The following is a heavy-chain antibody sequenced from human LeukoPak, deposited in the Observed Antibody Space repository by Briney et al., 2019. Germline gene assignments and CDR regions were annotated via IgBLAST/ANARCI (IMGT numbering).Heavy chain of an antibody. CDR3: ASHYSNFLFDY. CDR2: ISYDGSNK. J-gene: IGHJ4*02. D-gene: IGHD4-11*01. V-gene: IGHV3-30-3*01. Sequence: GGSLRLSCAASGFTFSSYAMHWVRQAPGKGLEWVAVISYDGSNKYYADSVKGRFTISRDNSKNTLYLQMNSLRAEDTAVYYCASHYSNFLFDYWGQGTLVTVSS. CDR1: GFTFSSYA.